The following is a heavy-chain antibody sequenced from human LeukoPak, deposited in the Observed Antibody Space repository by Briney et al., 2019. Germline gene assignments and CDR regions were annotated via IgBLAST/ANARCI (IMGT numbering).Heavy chain of an antibody. D-gene: IGHD3-22*01. J-gene: IGHJ4*02. V-gene: IGHV1-2*02. CDR1: GYTFTGYY. CDR2: INPNSGGT. CDR3: ARSESSGYPRFDY. Sequence: ASVKVSCKASGYTFTGYYMHWVRQAPGQGLEWMGWINPNSGGTNYAQKFQGRVTMTRDTSISTAYMELNRLRSDDTAVYYCARSESSGYPRFDYWGQGTLVTVSS.